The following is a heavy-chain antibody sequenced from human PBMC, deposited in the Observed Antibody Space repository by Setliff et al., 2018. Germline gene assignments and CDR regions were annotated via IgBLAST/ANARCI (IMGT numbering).Heavy chain of an antibody. J-gene: IGHJ4*02. D-gene: IGHD2-21*01. Sequence: ASETLSLTCTVSRGSIRDITYHWGWIRQPPGKGLEWIGSIYYSGNTYNNPSLKSRVTMSVDTSKNTLYLQMNSLRPEDTAVYYCARGGDYCGGECYIPPPDSYWGQGTLVTVSS. V-gene: IGHV4-39*02. CDR3: ARGGDYCGGECYIPPPDSY. CDR1: RGSIRDITYH. CDR2: IYYSGNT.